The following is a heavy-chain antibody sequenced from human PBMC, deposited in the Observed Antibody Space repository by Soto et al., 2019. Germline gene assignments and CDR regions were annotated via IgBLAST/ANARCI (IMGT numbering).Heavy chain of an antibody. CDR3: ARLHGSGSYYHGMDV. Sequence: SETLSLTCTVSGGSISSGDYYWSWIRQPPGKGLEWIGYIYYSGGTYYNPSLRSRVTISVDTSKNQFSLKLSSVTAADTAVYYCARLHGSGSYYHGMDVWGQGTTVTVSS. J-gene: IGHJ6*02. V-gene: IGHV4-30-4*01. CDR2: IYYSGGT. D-gene: IGHD3-10*01. CDR1: GGSISSGDYY.